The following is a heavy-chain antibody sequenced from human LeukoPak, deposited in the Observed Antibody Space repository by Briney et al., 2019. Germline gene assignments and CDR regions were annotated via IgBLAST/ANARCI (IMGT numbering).Heavy chain of an antibody. Sequence: ASVKVSCKPSEYPFTGYYMHWVRQAQGQGLGGTGWINPNSGGTNYAHKFQGRVPMTRDTSNSTTYMELSRLRSDDTGVYYCARDFGYSSGWYGYWGQGTLVTVSS. CDR3: ARDFGYSSGWYGY. CDR2: INPNSGGT. CDR1: EYPFTGYY. V-gene: IGHV1-2*07. J-gene: IGHJ4*02. D-gene: IGHD6-19*01.